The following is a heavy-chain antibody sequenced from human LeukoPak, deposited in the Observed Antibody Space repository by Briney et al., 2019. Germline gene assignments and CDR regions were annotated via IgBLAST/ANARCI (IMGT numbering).Heavy chain of an antibody. CDR3: AKYNWNYAYFDY. Sequence: SKTLSLTCTVSGGSISPYYWGWIRQPPGKGLEWIGYIYSSGSTVYNTPLRSRVTISLDTSKNQFSLDLSSVTAADTAVYYCAKYNWNYAYFDYWGQGTLVTVSS. CDR1: GGSISPYY. J-gene: IGHJ4*02. CDR2: IYSSGST. V-gene: IGHV4-4*09. D-gene: IGHD1-7*01.